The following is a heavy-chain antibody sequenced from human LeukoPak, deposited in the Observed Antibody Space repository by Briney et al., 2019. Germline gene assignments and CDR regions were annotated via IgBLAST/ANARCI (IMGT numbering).Heavy chain of an antibody. J-gene: IGHJ4*02. Sequence: SETLSLTCAVYGGSFSGYYWSWIRQPPGKGLEWIGSIYHSGSTYYNPSLKSRVTISVDTSKNQFSLKLSSVTAADTAVYYCARDHGAYYYDSSGYWEWGQGTLVTVSS. CDR2: IYHSGST. CDR1: GGSFSGYY. CDR3: ARDHGAYYYDSSGYWE. D-gene: IGHD3-22*01. V-gene: IGHV4-34*01.